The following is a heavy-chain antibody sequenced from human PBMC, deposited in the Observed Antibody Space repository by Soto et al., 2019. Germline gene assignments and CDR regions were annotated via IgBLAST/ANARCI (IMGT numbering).Heavy chain of an antibody. D-gene: IGHD2-2*02. V-gene: IGHV1-69*13. CDR1: GGTFSSYA. CDR2: IIPIFGTA. Sequence: PSVKVSCKASGGTFSSYAISWVRQAPGQGLEWMGGIIPIFGTANYAQKFQGRVTITADESTSTAYMELSSLRSEDTAVYYCARQPAAIRGYFDYWGQGTLVTVSS. CDR3: ARQPAAIRGYFDY. J-gene: IGHJ4*02.